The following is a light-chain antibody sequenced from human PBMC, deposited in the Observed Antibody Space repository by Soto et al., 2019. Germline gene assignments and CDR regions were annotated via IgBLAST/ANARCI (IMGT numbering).Light chain of an antibody. V-gene: IGKV3-15*01. CDR1: QSVGSN. CDR2: DTS. Sequence: VMTQAPGILSVSPGERVTLSCRASQSVGSNLAWYQQKRGQAPRLLIYDTSTRATGVPPRFTGSGAGTDFTLTISSLLSEDFALYHCQQYSNWPRTFGQGTKVEIK. CDR3: QQYSNWPRT. J-gene: IGKJ1*01.